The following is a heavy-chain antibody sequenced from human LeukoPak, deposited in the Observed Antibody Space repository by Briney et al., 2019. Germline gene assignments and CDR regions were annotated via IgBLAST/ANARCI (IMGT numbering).Heavy chain of an antibody. D-gene: IGHD6-19*01. V-gene: IGHV1-8*03. Sequence: ASVKVSCKASGYTFTSYDINWVRQAAGQGLEWMGWMNPNSGNTGYAQKFQGRVTITRNTSISTAYMELSSLRSEDTAVYYCARGESSSGWYDYYYYYMDVWGKGTTVTVSS. CDR1: GYTFTSYD. J-gene: IGHJ6*03. CDR2: MNPNSGNT. CDR3: ARGESSSGWYDYYYYYMDV.